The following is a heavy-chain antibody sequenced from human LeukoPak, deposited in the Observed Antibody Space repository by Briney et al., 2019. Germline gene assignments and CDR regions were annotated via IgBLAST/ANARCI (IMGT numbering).Heavy chain of an antibody. Sequence: GASVKVSCKASGYTLTSYHITWVRRATGQGLEWMGWMSPNSGNAGYAQKFQDRVTFTSVNSISTAYMELSSLRSEDTAMYSCVRVDVAMTEVDLDLWGQGTLVTVPS. D-gene: IGHD5-18*01. V-gene: IGHV1-8*03. CDR3: VRVDVAMTEVDLDL. CDR1: GYTLTSYH. J-gene: IGHJ5*02. CDR2: MSPNSGNA.